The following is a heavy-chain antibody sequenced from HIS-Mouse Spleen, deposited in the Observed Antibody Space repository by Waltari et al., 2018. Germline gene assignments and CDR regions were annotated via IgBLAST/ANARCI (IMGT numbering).Heavy chain of an antibody. J-gene: IGHJ4*02. CDR1: VGSISSSSYY. V-gene: IGHV4-39*07. CDR2: IYYSGST. Sequence: QLQLQESGPGLVKPSETLSLTCTVSVGSISSSSYYWGWIRQPPGKGLGWIGSIYYSGSTYYNPSLKSRVTISVDTSKNQFSLKLSSVTAADTAVYYCARDRELYFDYWGQGTLVTVSS. D-gene: IGHD1-26*01. CDR3: ARDRELYFDY.